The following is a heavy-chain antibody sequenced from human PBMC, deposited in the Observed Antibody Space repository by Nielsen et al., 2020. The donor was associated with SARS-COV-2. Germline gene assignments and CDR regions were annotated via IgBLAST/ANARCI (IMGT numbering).Heavy chain of an antibody. V-gene: IGHV4-59*13. CDR2: IFKTGT. CDR1: GASITSNW. J-gene: IGHJ4*02. Sequence: SETLSLTCSVSGASITSNWWSWIRQSPEKGLEWIGYIFKTGTNYNTSLKSRASISVDTSKTQFSLKLTSMTAADTAVYYCARGGGSRGRFDSWGQGTLVTVSS. D-gene: IGHD6-13*01. CDR3: ARGGGSRGRFDS.